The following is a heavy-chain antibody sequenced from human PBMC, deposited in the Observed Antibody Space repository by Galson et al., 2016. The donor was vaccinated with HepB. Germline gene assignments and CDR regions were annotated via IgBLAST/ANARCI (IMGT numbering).Heavy chain of an antibody. D-gene: IGHD3-16*01. J-gene: IGHJ4*02. CDR3: ARDDYFRLGY. CDR1: GFIFSVYN. CDR2: ITRRSDPM. V-gene: IGHV3-48*02. Sequence: SLRLSCAASGFIFSVYNMNWARQAPGKGLEWIAWITRRSDPMYYADSVKGRFTISRDNAKNSLYLEMNSLRDEDTAVYYCARDDYFRLGYWGQGTLVTVSS.